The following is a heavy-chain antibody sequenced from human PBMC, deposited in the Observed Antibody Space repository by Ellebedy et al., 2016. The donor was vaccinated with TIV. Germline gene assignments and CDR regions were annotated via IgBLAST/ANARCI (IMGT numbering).Heavy chain of an antibody. CDR1: GFIFKNFL. CDR2: KSCDGRTT. J-gene: IGHJ5*02. V-gene: IGHV3-74*01. Sequence: GESLKISCGASGFIFKNFLMYWVRQAPGKGPEWVSRKSCDGRTTNYAYSVKGSFSISRDNSKNTLYLQMNSLRAEDTAVYYCARVSGSGVCYNCWFDPWGQGTLVTVSS. CDR3: ARVSGSGVCYNCWFDP. D-gene: IGHD2-8*02.